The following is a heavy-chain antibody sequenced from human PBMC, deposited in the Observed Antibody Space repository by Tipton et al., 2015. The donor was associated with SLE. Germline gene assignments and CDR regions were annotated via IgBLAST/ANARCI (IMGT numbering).Heavy chain of an antibody. V-gene: IGHV4-34*01. Sequence: TLSLTCAVYGGSFSGYYWSWIRQPPGKGLEWIGEINHSGSTNYNPSLKSRVTISVDTSKNQFSLKLSSVTAADTAVYYCARHGWPPLWYFDLWGRGTLVTVSS. CDR1: GGSFSGYY. CDR2: INHSGST. D-gene: IGHD6-19*01. J-gene: IGHJ2*01. CDR3: ARHGWPPLWYFDL.